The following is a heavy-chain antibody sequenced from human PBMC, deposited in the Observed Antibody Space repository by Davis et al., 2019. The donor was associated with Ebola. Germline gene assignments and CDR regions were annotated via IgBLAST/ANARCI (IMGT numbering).Heavy chain of an antibody. Sequence: ASVKVSCKASGYTFTSYAMHWVRQAPGQRLEWMGWINAGNGNTKYSQKFQGRVTITRDTSASTAYMELRSLRSDDTAVYYCARDLHSSSWFDYWGQGTLVTVSS. D-gene: IGHD6-13*01. CDR2: INAGNGNT. CDR1: GYTFTSYA. CDR3: ARDLHSSSWFDY. V-gene: IGHV1-3*01. J-gene: IGHJ4*02.